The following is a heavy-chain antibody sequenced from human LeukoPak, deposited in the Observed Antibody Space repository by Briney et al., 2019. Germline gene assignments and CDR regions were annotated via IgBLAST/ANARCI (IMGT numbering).Heavy chain of an antibody. CDR2: INHSGST. D-gene: IGHD1-1*01. CDR3: ARHYLGLQYFDY. V-gene: IGHV4-34*01. J-gene: IGHJ4*02. CDR1: GGSFSGYY. Sequence: SETLSLTCAVYGGSFSGYYWSWIRQPPGKGLEWIGEINHSGSTNYNPSLKSRVTISVDTSKNQFSLKLSSVTAADTAVYYCARHYLGLQYFDYWGQGTLVTVSS.